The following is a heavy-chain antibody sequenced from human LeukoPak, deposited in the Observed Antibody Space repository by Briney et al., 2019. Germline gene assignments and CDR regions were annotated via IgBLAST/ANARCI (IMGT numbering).Heavy chain of an antibody. CDR3: AKGGSIAAAGLYYFDY. CDR2: ISGSSSYI. J-gene: IGHJ4*02. D-gene: IGHD6-13*01. Sequence: GGSLRLSCAASGFTFSNYNMNWVRQAPGQGLQWVSSISGSSSYIYYADSVKGRFTISRDNSKNTLYLQMNSLRAEDTAVYYCAKGGSIAAAGLYYFDYWGQGTLVTVSS. CDR1: GFTFSNYN. V-gene: IGHV3-21*04.